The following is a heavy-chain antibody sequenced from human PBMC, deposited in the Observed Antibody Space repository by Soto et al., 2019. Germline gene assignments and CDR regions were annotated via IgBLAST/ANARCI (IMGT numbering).Heavy chain of an antibody. J-gene: IGHJ4*02. D-gene: IGHD1-26*01. CDR3: AKGGEVGGVLGDH. Sequence: QVQLVESGGGVVQPGTSLRLSCEASGFAFNKFGMHWVRQAPGKGLEWVAFISYDGSYQYYADSVQGRLTITRDNSMNKLNMQLNSLRREDKDVYYCAKGGEVGGVLGDHWGQGTLVTVSS. V-gene: IGHV3-30*18. CDR1: GFAFNKFG. CDR2: ISYDGSYQ.